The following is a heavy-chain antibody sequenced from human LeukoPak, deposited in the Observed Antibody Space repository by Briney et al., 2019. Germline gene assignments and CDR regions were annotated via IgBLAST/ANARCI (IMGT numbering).Heavy chain of an antibody. CDR3: ARDGMYYYDTMEDY. CDR2: IYTSGST. J-gene: IGHJ4*02. Sequence: SETLSLTCTVSGGSISSYYWSWIRQPAGKGLEWIGRIYTSGSTNYNPSLKSRVTISVDKSKNQFSLKLSSVTAADTAVYYCARDGMYYYDTMEDYWGQGTLVTVSS. V-gene: IGHV4-4*07. CDR1: GGSISSYY. D-gene: IGHD3-22*01.